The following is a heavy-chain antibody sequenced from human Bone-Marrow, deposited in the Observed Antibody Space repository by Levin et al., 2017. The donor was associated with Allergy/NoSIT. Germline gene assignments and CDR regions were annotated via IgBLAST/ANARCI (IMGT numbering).Heavy chain of an antibody. CDR2: IYHTGTT. CDR1: GGSISTSNW. CDR3: ARFSPRSYQLQYGVWDS. Sequence: SETLSLTCAVSGGSISTSNWWSWVRQPPGKGLEWIGDIYHTGTTNYNPSLKSRVTISPDKSNNHFSLKLSSVTAADTAMYYCARFSPRSYQLQYGVWDSWGQGTLVTVSS. D-gene: IGHD2-2*02. J-gene: IGHJ5*02. V-gene: IGHV4-4*02.